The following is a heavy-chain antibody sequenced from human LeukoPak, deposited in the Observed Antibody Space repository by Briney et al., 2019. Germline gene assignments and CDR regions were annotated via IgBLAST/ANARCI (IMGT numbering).Heavy chain of an antibody. V-gene: IGHV3-30*02. CDR1: GFTFSSYG. J-gene: IGHJ4*02. CDR2: IRYDGSNK. Sequence: PGGSLRLSCAASGFTFSSYGMHWVRQAPGKGLEWVAFIRYDGSNKYYADSVKGRFTISRDNAKNTLYLQMNSLRVEDTAVYYCATLYGGSTDYWGQGTLVTVSS. CDR3: ATLYGGSTDY. D-gene: IGHD5-12*01.